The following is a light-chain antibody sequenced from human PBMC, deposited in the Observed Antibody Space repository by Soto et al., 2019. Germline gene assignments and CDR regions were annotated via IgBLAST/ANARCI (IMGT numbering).Light chain of an antibody. V-gene: IGKV3-20*01. CDR2: GAS. Sequence: EIVLTQSPGTLSLSPGERVTLSCGASQSVPANYLAWCQQKPGQAPRLLIYGASNRATGIPDRFSGSGSGTDFTFTVSRLEPEDFAVYYCLQYGTPWWTFGQGARVEIK. CDR1: QSVPANY. J-gene: IGKJ1*01. CDR3: LQYGTPWWT.